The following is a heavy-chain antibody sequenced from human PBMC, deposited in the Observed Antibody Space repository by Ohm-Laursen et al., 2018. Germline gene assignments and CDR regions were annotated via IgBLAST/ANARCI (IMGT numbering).Heavy chain of an antibody. CDR1: GYTFTGYY. Sequence: SVKVSCKASGYTFTGYYMHWVRQAPGQGLEWMGWINPNSGGTNYAQKFQGRVTMTRDTSISTAYMELSRLRSDDTAVYYCARVNFGTTEIDYWGQGTLVTVSS. D-gene: IGHD4-17*01. V-gene: IGHV1-2*02. CDR2: INPNSGGT. CDR3: ARVNFGTTEIDY. J-gene: IGHJ4*02.